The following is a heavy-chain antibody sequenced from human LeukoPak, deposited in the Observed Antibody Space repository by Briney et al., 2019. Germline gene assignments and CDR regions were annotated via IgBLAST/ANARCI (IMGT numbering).Heavy chain of an antibody. CDR3: AKDIWGGGGNDAFDV. D-gene: IGHD4-23*01. CDR1: GFIFSNYA. J-gene: IGHJ3*01. Sequence: QAGGSLRLSCAASGFIFSNYAMQWVRQAPGKGLEWVAFIRYDGSNKYFADSVKGRFTISRDNSKSTLYLQMNSLKSDDTAIYYCAKDIWGGGGNDAFDVWAQGQWSPSLQ. V-gene: IGHV3-30*02. CDR2: IRYDGSNK.